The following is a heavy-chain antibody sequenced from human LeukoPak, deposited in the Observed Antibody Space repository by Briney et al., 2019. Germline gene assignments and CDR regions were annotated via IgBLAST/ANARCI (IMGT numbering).Heavy chain of an antibody. D-gene: IGHD5-18*01. CDR3: ARDRSPAPGRSYGRGHFDY. CDR2: INPNSGGT. J-gene: IGHJ4*02. CDR1: GYTFTGYY. Sequence: ASVKVSCKAFGYTFTGYYMHWVRQAPGQGLEWMGWINPNSGGTNYAQKFQGRVTMTRDTSISTAYMELSRLRSDDTAVYYCARDRSPAPGRSYGRGHFDYWGQGTLVTASS. V-gene: IGHV1-2*02.